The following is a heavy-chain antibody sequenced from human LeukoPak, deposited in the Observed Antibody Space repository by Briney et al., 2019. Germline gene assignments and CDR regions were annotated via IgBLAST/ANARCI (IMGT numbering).Heavy chain of an antibody. CDR2: VSAYNGNT. V-gene: IGHV1-18*01. J-gene: IGHJ3*02. CDR1: GYTFTSYG. Sequence: APVKVSCKASGYTFTSYGISWVRQTPGQGLEWMGWVSAYNGNTNYAQKLQGRVTMTTDTSTSTAYMELRSLRSDDTAVYYCARDHNYYDSTDAFDIWGQGTMVTVSS. D-gene: IGHD3-22*01. CDR3: ARDHNYYDSTDAFDI.